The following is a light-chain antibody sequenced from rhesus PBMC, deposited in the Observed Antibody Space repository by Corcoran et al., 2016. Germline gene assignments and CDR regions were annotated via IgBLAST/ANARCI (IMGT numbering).Light chain of an antibody. Sequence: EIVMTQSPATLALSPGERATLSCRASQSVSSYLAWYQQKPGQAPRLLIYGASSRATGIPDMFSGSVSGTEFTLAISSLEPGDVGVYFGLQGSNWPQTFGQGTKVEIK. V-gene: IGKV3-24*04. CDR2: GAS. CDR3: LQGSNWPQT. CDR1: QSVSSY. J-gene: IGKJ1*01.